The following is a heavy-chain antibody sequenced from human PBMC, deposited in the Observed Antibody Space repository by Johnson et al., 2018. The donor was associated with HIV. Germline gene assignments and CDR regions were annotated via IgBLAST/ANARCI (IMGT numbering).Heavy chain of an antibody. CDR1: GFTFSSYG. V-gene: IGHV3-33*06. Sequence: QVTLVESGGGVVQPGRSLRLSCAASGFTFSSYGMHWVRQAPGKGLEWVAVIWYDGSNKYYADSVKGRFTISRDNSKNTLYLQMNSLRAEDTAVYYCAKPSTESAFDIWGQGTMVTVSS. D-gene: IGHD1-1*01. CDR3: AKPSTESAFDI. J-gene: IGHJ3*02. CDR2: IWYDGSNK.